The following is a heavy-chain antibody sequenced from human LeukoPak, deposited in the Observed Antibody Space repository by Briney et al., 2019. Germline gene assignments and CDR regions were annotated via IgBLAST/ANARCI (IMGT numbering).Heavy chain of an antibody. CDR1: GGSISSGSYC. CDR3: ATGSSWYVDY. D-gene: IGHD6-13*01. Sequence: SETLSLTCTVSGGSISSGSYCWSWIRQPAGKGLEWIGRIYTSGSTNYNPSLKSRVTISVDTSKNQFSLKLSSVTAADTAVYYCATGSSWYVDYWGQGTLVTVSS. V-gene: IGHV4-61*02. J-gene: IGHJ4*02. CDR2: IYTSGST.